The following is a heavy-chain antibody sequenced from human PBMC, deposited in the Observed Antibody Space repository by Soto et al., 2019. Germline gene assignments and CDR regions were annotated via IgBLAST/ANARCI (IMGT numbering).Heavy chain of an antibody. CDR3: AGRLTTAASLDY. D-gene: IGHD3-16*01. CDR2: VHGGGST. V-gene: IGHV3-53*01. Sequence: VPLVESGGGLIQPGGSLRLSCAASGFTVSNNPMTWVRQAAGKGLELVSFVHGGGSTSYADSVKGRFTISRDNSKNTLYLQMDSLRAEDTAIYYCAGRLTTAASLDYWGRGTLVTVSS. CDR1: GFTVSNNP. J-gene: IGHJ4*02.